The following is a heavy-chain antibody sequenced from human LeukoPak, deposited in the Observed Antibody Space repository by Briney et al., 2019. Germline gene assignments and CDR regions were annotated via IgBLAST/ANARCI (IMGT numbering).Heavy chain of an antibody. CDR3: AKDRCSNGVGCYYYYMDV. J-gene: IGHJ6*03. CDR2: IQYDGSNE. Sequence: GGSLRLSCGASGFTFSNYGMHRVRRAPGKGLEWVAYIQYDGSNEQYADSVKGRFSISRDSSKNILYLQMNSLRAEDTAVYYCAKDRCSNGVGCYYYYMDVWGKGTTVTISS. CDR1: GFTFSNYG. D-gene: IGHD2-8*01. V-gene: IGHV3-30*02.